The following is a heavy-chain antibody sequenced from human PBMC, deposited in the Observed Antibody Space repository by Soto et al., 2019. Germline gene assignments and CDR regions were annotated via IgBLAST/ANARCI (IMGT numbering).Heavy chain of an antibody. D-gene: IGHD6-19*01. V-gene: IGHV3-11*06. CDR1: GFNFSDSY. Sequence: HVQLVESGGGLVKPGGSLRLSCVGSGFNFSDSYMSWVRQAPGRGLEWVSYISTLSTYTNYADSVRGRFTVSRDNAHSSVFLQMNSLSAEDTALYFCARHSKLGSGWFDAFDLWGQGTVVTVSS. CDR3: ARHSKLGSGWFDAFDL. J-gene: IGHJ3*01. CDR2: ISTLSTYT.